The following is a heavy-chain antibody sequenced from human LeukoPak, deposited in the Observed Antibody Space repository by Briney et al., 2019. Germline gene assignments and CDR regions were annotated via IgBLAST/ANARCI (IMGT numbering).Heavy chain of an antibody. V-gene: IGHV1-69*05. CDR1: GGTFSSYG. CDR2: IIPTFGTA. CDR3: ARDDSSGYYYLAY. Sequence: ASVKVSCKASGGTFSSYGISWVRQAPGQGLEWMGRIIPTFGTANYAQKFQGRVTITTDESTSTAYMELSSLRSEDTAVYYCARDDSSGYYYLAYWGQGTLVTVSS. J-gene: IGHJ4*02. D-gene: IGHD3-22*01.